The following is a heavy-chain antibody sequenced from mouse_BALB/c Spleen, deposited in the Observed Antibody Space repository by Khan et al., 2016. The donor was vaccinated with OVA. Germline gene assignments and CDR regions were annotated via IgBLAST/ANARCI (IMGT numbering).Heavy chain of an antibody. J-gene: IGHJ3*01. CDR2: ISGTGIYT. V-gene: IGHV5-9*02. Sequence: ELVESGGGLVKPGGSLKLSCAPSGFAFSSDDMSWVRQTPEKRLEWVATISGTGIYTYYPARVKGRFTISRDNTRNTLYLQMSSLRSEDTALYYCARPSYYGNPWFTYWGQGTLVTVSA. D-gene: IGHD2-10*01. CDR3: ARPSYYGNPWFTY. CDR1: GFAFSSDD.